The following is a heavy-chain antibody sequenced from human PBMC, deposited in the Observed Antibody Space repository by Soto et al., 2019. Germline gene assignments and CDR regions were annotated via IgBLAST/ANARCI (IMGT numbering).Heavy chain of an antibody. CDR1: GFTFSSYG. J-gene: IGHJ6*02. CDR2: VWYDGSNQ. V-gene: IGHV3-33*01. Sequence: QVQLVESGGGVVQPGGSLRLSCAASGFTFSSYGMHWVRQAPGKGLQWVALVWYDGSNQYYADSVKGRFTISRDNSKNTLHLQPNSLGAADTAMYFCARDRQFWGGSYVVFAYKYGMDVWGQGTTVTVSS. CDR3: ARDRQFWGGSYVVFAYKYGMDV. D-gene: IGHD3-3*01.